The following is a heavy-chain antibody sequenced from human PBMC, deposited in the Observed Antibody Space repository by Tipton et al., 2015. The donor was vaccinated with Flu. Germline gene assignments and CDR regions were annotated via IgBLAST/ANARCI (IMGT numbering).Heavy chain of an antibody. CDR3: ARALQNYFDY. CDR1: GGSISSYY. CDR2: IYYNGNT. Sequence: TLSLTCTVSGGSISSYYWSWIRQPPGKGLEWIGYIYYNGNTNYNPSLKSRVTISVDTSKNQFSLKVSSVTAADTAVYYCARALQNYFDYWGQGTPVTVSS. J-gene: IGHJ4*02. V-gene: IGHV4-59*01.